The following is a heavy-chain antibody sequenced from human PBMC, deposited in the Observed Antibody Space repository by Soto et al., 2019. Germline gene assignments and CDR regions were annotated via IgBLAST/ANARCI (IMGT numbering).Heavy chain of an antibody. J-gene: IGHJ5*02. V-gene: IGHV3-20*04. CDR2: INWNGDST. CDR1: GFRFDDYG. Sequence: PGGSLRLSCAASGFRFDDYGMSWVRQVPGKGLEWVSGINWNGDSTGYADSVKGRFTINPDTSKNQFSLQLNSVTPEDTAVYYCARDLGSGWRGWATFDPWGQGTLVTVSS. D-gene: IGHD6-19*01. CDR3: ARDLGSGWRGWATFDP.